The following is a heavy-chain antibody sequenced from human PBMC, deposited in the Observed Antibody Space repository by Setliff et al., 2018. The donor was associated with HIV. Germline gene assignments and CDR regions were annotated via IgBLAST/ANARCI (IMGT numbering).Heavy chain of an antibody. CDR2: IIPMYGVT. CDR1: GGTFSSYV. J-gene: IGHJ6*02. D-gene: IGHD3-10*01. Sequence: SVKVSCKASGGTFSSYVISWVRQAPGQGPEWMGGIIPMYGVTNYAQKFQGRVTITTDESTSTAYMELSSLRSEDTAVYYCARGTNYYDSHSFPQYYYNAMDVWGQGTTVTVSS. V-gene: IGHV1-69*05. CDR3: ARGTNYYDSHSFPQYYYNAMDV.